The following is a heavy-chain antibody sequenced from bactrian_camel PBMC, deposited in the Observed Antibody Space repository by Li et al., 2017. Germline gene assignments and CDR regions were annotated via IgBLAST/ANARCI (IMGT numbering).Heavy chain of an antibody. CDR3: ATRLTYGGSWYPPDFGY. Sequence: VQLVESGGGSVQAGGSLRLSCTASGFTFDYSDMGRYRQAPGNECELVSTISTDGSTYYADSVKGRFTISRDNAKNTLYLQMNSLKTEDTAVYYCATRLTYGGSWYPPDFGYWGQGTQVTVS. V-gene: IGHV3S55*01. D-gene: IGHD6*01. CDR1: GFTFDYSD. CDR2: ISTDGST. J-gene: IGHJ6*01.